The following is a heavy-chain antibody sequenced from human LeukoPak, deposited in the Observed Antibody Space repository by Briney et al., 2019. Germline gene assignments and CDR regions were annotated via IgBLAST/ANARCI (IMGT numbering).Heavy chain of an antibody. Sequence: SETLSLTCAVYGGSFSGYYWNWIRQPPGKGLEWIGEINQSGNTNYNPSLKSRVTISVDTSKNQFSLKLSSVTAADTAVYYCARGPSPVVPAARSSSYYYYGMDVWGKGTPVTVSS. D-gene: IGHD2-2*01. J-gene: IGHJ6*04. CDR2: INQSGNT. V-gene: IGHV4-34*01. CDR3: ARGPSPVVPAARSSSYYYYGMDV. CDR1: GGSFSGYY.